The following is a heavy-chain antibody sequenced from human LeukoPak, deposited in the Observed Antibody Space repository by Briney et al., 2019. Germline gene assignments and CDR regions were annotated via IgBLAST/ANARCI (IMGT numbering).Heavy chain of an antibody. CDR3: ARTTEDCSSTSCYQYWFDP. CDR1: GGSISSYY. Sequence: LSETLSLTCTVSGGSISSYYWSWIRQPPGKGLEWIGYIYYSGSTNYNPSLKSRVTISVDTSKNQFSLKLNSVTAADTAVYYCARTTEDCSSTSCYQYWFDPWGQGTLVTVSS. D-gene: IGHD2-2*01. J-gene: IGHJ5*02. V-gene: IGHV4-59*01. CDR2: IYYSGST.